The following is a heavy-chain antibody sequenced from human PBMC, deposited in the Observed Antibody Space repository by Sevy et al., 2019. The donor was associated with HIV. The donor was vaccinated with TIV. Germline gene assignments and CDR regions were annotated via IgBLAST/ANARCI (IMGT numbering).Heavy chain of an antibody. J-gene: IGHJ4*02. V-gene: IGHV1-24*01. Sequence: ASVNVSCKVSGYTLTKLSMHWVRQAPGKGLEWMGSFDPEDGETIYQQKLKGRVTMTEDTSTDTAYMELSSLRSEDTAVYYCATTKDYYEDSGSPFDYWGQGTLVTVS. CDR2: FDPEDGET. D-gene: IGHD3-22*01. CDR3: ATTKDYYEDSGSPFDY. CDR1: GYTLTKLS.